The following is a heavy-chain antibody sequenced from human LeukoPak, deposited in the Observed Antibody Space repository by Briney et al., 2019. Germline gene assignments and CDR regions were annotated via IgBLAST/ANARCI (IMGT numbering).Heavy chain of an antibody. Sequence: GGSLRLSCAASKFTFSDYYMTWIRQAPGKGLEWVSYISTSGTTVSYADSVKGRFTISRDNAKNSLYLQMNRLRAEDTAVYYCARGDYYDSLDYWGQGTLVTVSS. CDR2: ISTSGTTV. CDR3: ARGDYYDSLDY. J-gene: IGHJ4*02. V-gene: IGHV3-11*01. D-gene: IGHD3-22*01. CDR1: KFTFSDYY.